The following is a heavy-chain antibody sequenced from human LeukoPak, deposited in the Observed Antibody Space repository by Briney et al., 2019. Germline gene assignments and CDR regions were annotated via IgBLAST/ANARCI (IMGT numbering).Heavy chain of an antibody. CDR1: GYTFTSYG. CDR2: ISAYNGNT. D-gene: IGHD5-24*01. Sequence: ASVKVSCKASGYTFTSYGISWVRQAPGQGLEWMGWISAYNGNTNYAQKLQGRVTMTTDTSTSTAYMELRSLRSDDTAVYYCARVVLRRDGYNSVSRFDYWGQGTLVTVSS. J-gene: IGHJ4*02. V-gene: IGHV1-18*01. CDR3: ARVVLRRDGYNSVSRFDY.